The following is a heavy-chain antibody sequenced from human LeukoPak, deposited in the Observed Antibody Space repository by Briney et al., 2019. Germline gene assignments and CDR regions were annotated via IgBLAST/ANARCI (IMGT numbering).Heavy chain of an antibody. D-gene: IGHD3-10*01. J-gene: IGHJ4*02. Sequence: SETLSLTCAVYGGSFSGYYWGWIRQPPGKGLEWIGEINHSGSTNYNPSLKSRVTISVDTSKNQFSLKLSSVTAADTAVYYCARGRAGAIRGYYFAYWGQGTLVTVSS. CDR1: GGSFSGYY. CDR2: INHSGST. V-gene: IGHV4-34*01. CDR3: ARGRAGAIRGYYFAY.